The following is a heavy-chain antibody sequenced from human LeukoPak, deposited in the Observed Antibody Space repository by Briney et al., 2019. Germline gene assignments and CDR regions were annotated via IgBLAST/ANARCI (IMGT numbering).Heavy chain of an antibody. D-gene: IGHD2-2*02. CDR1: GGTFSSYA. CDR3: ARDPLPIVVVPAAIRHNWFDP. Sequence: GASVKVSCKASGGTFSSYAISWVRQAPGQGLEWMGGIIPIFGTANYAQKFQGRVTITADESTSTAYMELSSLRSEDTAVYYCARDPLPIVVVPAAIRHNWFDPWGQGTLVTVSS. V-gene: IGHV1-69*13. CDR2: IIPIFGTA. J-gene: IGHJ5*02.